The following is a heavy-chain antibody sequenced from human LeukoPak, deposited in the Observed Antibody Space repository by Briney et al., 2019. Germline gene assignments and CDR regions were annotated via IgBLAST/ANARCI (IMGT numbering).Heavy chain of an antibody. V-gene: IGHV3-7*01. J-gene: IGHJ4*02. CDR1: GFTFGDYA. CDR3: ARDRGYYGSGKQCDY. CDR2: IIEGGDVK. Sequence: GGSLRLSCTASGFTFGDYAMTWVRQAPGKGLAWVANIIEGGDVKYYVDSVKGRFTISRDNTKNSLYLQMTSLRADDTAVYYCARDRGYYGSGKQCDYWGQGTLVTVSS. D-gene: IGHD3-10*01.